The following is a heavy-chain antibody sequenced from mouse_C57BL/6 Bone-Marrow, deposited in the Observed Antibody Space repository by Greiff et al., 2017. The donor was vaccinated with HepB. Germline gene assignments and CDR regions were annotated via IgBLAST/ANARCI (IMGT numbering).Heavy chain of an antibody. J-gene: IGHJ3*01. D-gene: IGHD1-1*01. Sequence: EVKLMESGGGSVKPGGSLKLSCAASGFTFSDYGMHWVRQAPEKGLEWVAYISSGSSTIYYADTVKGRFTISRDNAKNTLFLQMTSLRSEDTAMYYCASPPYYGSSPWFAYWGQGTLVTVSA. V-gene: IGHV5-17*01. CDR3: ASPPYYGSSPWFAY. CDR2: ISSGSSTI. CDR1: GFTFSDYG.